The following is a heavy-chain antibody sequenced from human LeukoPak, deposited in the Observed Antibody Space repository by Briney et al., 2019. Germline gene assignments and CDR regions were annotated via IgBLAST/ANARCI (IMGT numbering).Heavy chain of an antibody. V-gene: IGHV3-7*01. CDR3: AREYRERS. D-gene: IGHD3-16*02. J-gene: IGHJ5*02. CDR2: IKPDGSEK. Sequence: HPGGSLRLSCAASGFTFSSYSMNWVRQAPGKGLEWVAIIKPDGSEKHYVDSVRGRFTISRDNAKNSLYLEMNSPRAEDTAVYYCAREYRERSWGQGTLVTVSS. CDR1: GFTFSSYS.